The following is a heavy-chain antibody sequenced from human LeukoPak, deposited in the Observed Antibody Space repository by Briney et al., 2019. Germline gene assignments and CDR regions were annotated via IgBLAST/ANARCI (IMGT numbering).Heavy chain of an antibody. J-gene: IGHJ4*02. Sequence: GGSLRLSCAACGFTFSSYDMHWVRQATGKGLGWVSAIGTAGDTYYPGSVKGQFTISRENAKNSLYLQMNSLRAGDTAVYYCANHSSSWPFDYWGQGTLVTVSS. V-gene: IGHV3-13*03. D-gene: IGHD6-13*01. CDR2: IGTAGDT. CDR3: ANHSSSWPFDY. CDR1: GFTFSSYD.